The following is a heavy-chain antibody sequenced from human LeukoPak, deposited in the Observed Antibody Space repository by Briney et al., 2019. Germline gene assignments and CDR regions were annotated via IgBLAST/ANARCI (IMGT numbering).Heavy chain of an antibody. V-gene: IGHV1-2*06. J-gene: IGHJ4*02. D-gene: IGHD2-2*01. CDR3: ARDYCSSTSCLFDY. CDR1: GYTFTVYH. CDR2: INPNSGDT. Sequence: ASVTVSCTASGYTFTVYHMHWVRPAPGQGLEWMGRINPNSGDTSYAQKFQGRVTMTRDTSISTAYMELSRLRSDDTAVYYCARDYCSSTSCLFDYWGQGTLVTVSS.